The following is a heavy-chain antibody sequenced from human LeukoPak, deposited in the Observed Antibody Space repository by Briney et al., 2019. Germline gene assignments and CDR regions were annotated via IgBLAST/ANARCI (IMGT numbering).Heavy chain of an antibody. CDR3: TKGDYHAY. CDR1: GFTFNNYA. Sequence: PGGSLRLSCAASGFTFNNYAMSWVRQAPGKGLEWVGFIRSNTYGGTAEYAASVKGRFTISRDDSKSIAYLQMNSLKTEDTAVYYCTKGDYHAYWGQGTLATVSS. CDR2: IRSNTYGGTA. J-gene: IGHJ4*02. V-gene: IGHV3-49*04.